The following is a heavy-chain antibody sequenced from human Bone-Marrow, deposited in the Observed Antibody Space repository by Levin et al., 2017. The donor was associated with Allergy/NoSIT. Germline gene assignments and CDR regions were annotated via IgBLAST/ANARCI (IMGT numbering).Heavy chain of an antibody. CDR2: ISYDGSNK. CDR3: AKGGCSSTSCYTGPYYYYGMDV. CDR1: GFTFSSYG. V-gene: IGHV3-30*18. D-gene: IGHD2-2*02. J-gene: IGHJ6*02. Sequence: GGSLRLSCAASGFTFSSYGMHWVRQAPGKGLEWVAVISYDGSNKYYADSVKGRFTISRDNSKNTLYLQMNSLRAEDTAVYYCAKGGCSSTSCYTGPYYYYGMDVWGQGTTVTVSS.